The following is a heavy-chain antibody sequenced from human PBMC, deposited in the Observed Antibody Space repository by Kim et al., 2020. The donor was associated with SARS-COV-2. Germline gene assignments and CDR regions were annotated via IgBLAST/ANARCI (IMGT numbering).Heavy chain of an antibody. CDR3: ARDRGGYFGSGSYYTFDY. D-gene: IGHD3-10*01. J-gene: IGHJ4*02. V-gene: IGHV4-31*02. Sequence: KSRVTISLDTSKNQFSLNLGSVTAADTAVYYCARDRGGYFGSGSYYTFDYWGQGTLVTVSS.